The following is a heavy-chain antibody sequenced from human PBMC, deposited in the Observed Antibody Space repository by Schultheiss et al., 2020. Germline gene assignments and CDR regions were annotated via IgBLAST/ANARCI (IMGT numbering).Heavy chain of an antibody. J-gene: IGHJ6*03. CDR2: MYYSGTT. CDR3: ARGPTDYYMDV. V-gene: IGHV4-39*01. CDR1: GVSISSSPYY. Sequence: SQTLSLTCTVSGVSISSSPYYWGWIRQPPGKGLEWIGSMYYSGTTYYNPSLRSRVTISADTSKNQFSLRLSSITAADTALYYCARGPTDYYMDVWGKGTTVTVSS. D-gene: IGHD4-11*01.